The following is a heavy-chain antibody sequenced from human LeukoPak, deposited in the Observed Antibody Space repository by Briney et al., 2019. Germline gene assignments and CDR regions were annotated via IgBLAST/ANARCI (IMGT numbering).Heavy chain of an antibody. Sequence: GGSLRLSCAASGFIFSNYWMHWVRQVPGKGLLWVSRINVDGSRKIYADSVKGRFAISRDNAKNTVSLQMNSLRVDDTAVYYCVGDLLIGGGSWSVPSLDSWGQGILVTVSS. J-gene: IGHJ4*02. CDR1: GFIFSNYW. CDR3: VGDLLIGGGSWSVPSLDS. D-gene: IGHD1-14*01. CDR2: INVDGSRK. V-gene: IGHV3-74*01.